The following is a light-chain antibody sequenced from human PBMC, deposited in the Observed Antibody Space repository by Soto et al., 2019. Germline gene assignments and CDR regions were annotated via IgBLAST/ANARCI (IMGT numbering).Light chain of an antibody. CDR1: QSVSSN. Sequence: EIVMTQSPATLSVSPGERATLSCRASQSVSSNLAWYQQKPGQAPRLLIYGASTRATGIPARFSGSGSGTEFTLTISSLQSEDFAVYYCQHYKNWPPWTFGPGTKGEIK. CDR3: QHYKNWPPWT. J-gene: IGKJ1*01. CDR2: GAS. V-gene: IGKV3-15*01.